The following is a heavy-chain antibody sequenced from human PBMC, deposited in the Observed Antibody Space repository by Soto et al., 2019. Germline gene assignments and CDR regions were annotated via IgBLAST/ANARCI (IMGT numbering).Heavy chain of an antibody. CDR1: GFTFGRYN. CDR3: ARVPDPTAGHAFDI. V-gene: IGHV3-21*01. D-gene: IGHD6-25*01. Sequence: EVQLVESGGGLVKPGGSLRLSCAASGFTFGRYNMDWVRQAPGKGLEWVSSIGSSTSYIFYADSVRGRFTTSRDNAKNSLYLQMNSLSAEDTAVYYCARVPDPTAGHAFDIWGQGTMVSVSS. CDR2: IGSSTSYI. J-gene: IGHJ3*02.